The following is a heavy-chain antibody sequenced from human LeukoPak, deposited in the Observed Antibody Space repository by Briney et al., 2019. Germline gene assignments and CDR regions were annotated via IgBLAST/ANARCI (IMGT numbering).Heavy chain of an antibody. D-gene: IGHD4-23*01. CDR3: ARVSHPADGGNSGLLDY. CDR1: GGSISSGGYS. J-gene: IGHJ4*02. CDR2: IYYSGST. V-gene: IGHV4-30-4*07. Sequence: PSETLSPTCAVSGGSISSGGYSWSWIRQPPGKGLEWIGYIYYSGSTYYNPSLKSRVTISVDASKNQFSLKLSSVTAADTAVYYCARVSHPADGGNSGLLDYWGQGTLVTVSS.